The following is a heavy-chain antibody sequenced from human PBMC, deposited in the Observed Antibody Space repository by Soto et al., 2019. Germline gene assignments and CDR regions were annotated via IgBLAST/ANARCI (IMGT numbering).Heavy chain of an antibody. V-gene: IGHV3-30*18. CDR1: CFTFSSNG. J-gene: IGHJ4*02. D-gene: IGHD1-26*01. CDR3: AKFERGAHLSYFDY. CDR2: ISYDGASI. Sequence: PXGSLRVSCAASCFTFSSNGMDWVRQTPGKGLEWLAVISYDGASICYADSVKGRFTISRDNSKNSLYLHMNSLRAEDTAVYYCAKFERGAHLSYFDYWGQGTLVTVSS.